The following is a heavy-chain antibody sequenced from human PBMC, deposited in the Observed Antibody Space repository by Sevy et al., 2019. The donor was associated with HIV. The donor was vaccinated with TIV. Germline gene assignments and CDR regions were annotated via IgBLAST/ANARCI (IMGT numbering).Heavy chain of an antibody. J-gene: IGHJ4*02. CDR3: ARGSFCSSASCYSGGYHY. D-gene: IGHD2-2*01. CDR2: IKQDGSER. CDR1: GFTFSSYW. Sequence: ETLSLTCAASGFTFSSYWLNWVRQAPGKGLEWVANIKQDGSERYYVDSVKGRFTISRDNAKNSLYLQMNSLRAEDTAVYYCARGSFCSSASCYSGGYHYWGQRTLVTVSS. V-gene: IGHV3-7*01.